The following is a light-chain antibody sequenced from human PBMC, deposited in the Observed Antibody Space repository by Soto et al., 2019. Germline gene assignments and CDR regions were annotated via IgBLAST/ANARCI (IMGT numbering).Light chain of an antibody. Sequence: EIVRTQSPATLSVSPGAGATLSCRASQSVRSNLAWYQQKPGQAPRLLIYAASTRAAGIPARFSGSGSGTEFALTISSLQSEDFAVYYCQHYNSLPLTFGGGTMVEIK. CDR1: QSVRSN. CDR3: QHYNSLPLT. J-gene: IGKJ4*01. CDR2: AAS. V-gene: IGKV3-15*01.